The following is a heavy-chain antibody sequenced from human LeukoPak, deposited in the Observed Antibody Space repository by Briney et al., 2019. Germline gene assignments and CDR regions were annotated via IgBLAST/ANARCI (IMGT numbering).Heavy chain of an antibody. CDR1: GGSFSGYY. CDR2: INHSGST. V-gene: IGHV4-34*01. J-gene: IGHJ6*02. CDR3: ARVWSAFSAAAGYYYGMDA. Sequence: PSETLSLTCAVYGGSFSGYYWSWIRQPPGKGLEWIGEINHSGSTNYNPSLKSRVTISVDTSKNQFSLKLKSVTAADTAVYYCARVWSAFSAAAGYYYGMDAWGQGTTVTVSS. D-gene: IGHD6-13*01.